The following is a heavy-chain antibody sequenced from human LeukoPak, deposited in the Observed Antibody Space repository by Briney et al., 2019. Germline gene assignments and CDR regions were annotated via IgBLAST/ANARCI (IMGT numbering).Heavy chain of an antibody. V-gene: IGHV3-74*01. CDR2: INGDGSST. CDR1: GFTFSRYW. D-gene: IGHD4-17*01. Sequence: GRSLRLSCAASGFTFSRYWMHWVRQPPGKGPVWVSRINGDGSSTTYADSVKGRFTISRDNARNTLFLQMNSLRAEDTAVYYCARDQLGDGDYLFDSWGQGILVSVSS. J-gene: IGHJ4*02. CDR3: ARDQLGDGDYLFDS.